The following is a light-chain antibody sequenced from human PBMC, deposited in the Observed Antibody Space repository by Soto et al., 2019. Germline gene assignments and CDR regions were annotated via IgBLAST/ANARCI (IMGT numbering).Light chain of an antibody. CDR2: GAS. Sequence: EIVLTQSPGTLSLSPGERATLSCWASQSVRSNTLAWYQQKPGQAPRLLIYGASIRARGIPDRFSGGGSGTDFTLTISRLEPEDVAVYYCQQYGRSQTFGQGTKVQIK. CDR3: QQYGRSQT. V-gene: IGKV3-20*01. CDR1: QSVRSNT. J-gene: IGKJ1*01.